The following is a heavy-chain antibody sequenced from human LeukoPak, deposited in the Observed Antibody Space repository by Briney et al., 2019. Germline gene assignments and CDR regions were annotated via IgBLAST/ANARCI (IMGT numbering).Heavy chain of an antibody. Sequence: ASVKVSCKASGYTFNGYYMHWVRQAPGQGLEWMGWINPNSGGTNYAQKFQGRVTMTRDTSISTAYMELSRLRSDDTAVYYCARWGHDSSGYGLYYYYGMDVWGQGTTVTVSS. CDR2: INPNSGGT. CDR3: ARWGHDSSGYGLYYYYGMDV. V-gene: IGHV1-2*02. D-gene: IGHD3-22*01. J-gene: IGHJ6*02. CDR1: GYTFNGYY.